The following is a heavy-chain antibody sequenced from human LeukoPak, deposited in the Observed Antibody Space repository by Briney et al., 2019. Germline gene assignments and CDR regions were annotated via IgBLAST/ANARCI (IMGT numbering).Heavy chain of an antibody. CDR1: GGSFSGYY. D-gene: IGHD3-22*01. Sequence: SETLSLTCAVYGGSFSGYYWSWTRQPPGKGLEWIGEINHSGSTNYNPSLKSRVTISVDTSKNQFSLKLSSVTAADTAVYYCARGARVRTFYDSSGYYYYWGQGTLVTVSS. J-gene: IGHJ4*02. CDR3: ARGARVRTFYDSSGYYYY. V-gene: IGHV4-34*01. CDR2: INHSGST.